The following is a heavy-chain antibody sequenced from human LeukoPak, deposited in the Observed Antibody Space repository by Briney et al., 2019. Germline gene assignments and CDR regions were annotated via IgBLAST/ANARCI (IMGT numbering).Heavy chain of an antibody. Sequence: GGSLRLSCTASGFIFSNHGMNWVRQAPGKGLEWISYISSTSSDIYYLDSVKGRFTISRDNAKNSLYLQMNRLRVEDTAVYYCANTAGGSGSYYYYYYMDVWGKGTTVTISS. J-gene: IGHJ6*03. V-gene: IGHV3-21*05. CDR1: GFIFSNHG. CDR2: ISSTSSDI. D-gene: IGHD3-10*01. CDR3: ANTAGGSGSYYYYYYMDV.